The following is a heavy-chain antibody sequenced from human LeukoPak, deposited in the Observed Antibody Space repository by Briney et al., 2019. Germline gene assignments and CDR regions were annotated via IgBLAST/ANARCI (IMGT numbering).Heavy chain of an antibody. V-gene: IGHV3-7*01. CDR3: AREPYSSPFPGLEGFDP. Sequence: PGGSLRLPCAASGFTFSSYWMSWVRQAPGKGLEWVANIKQDGSEKYYVDSVKGRFTISRDNAKNSLYLQMNSLRAEDTAVYYCAREPYSSPFPGLEGFDPWGQGTLVTVSS. D-gene: IGHD6-13*01. J-gene: IGHJ5*02. CDR1: GFTFSSYW. CDR2: IKQDGSEK.